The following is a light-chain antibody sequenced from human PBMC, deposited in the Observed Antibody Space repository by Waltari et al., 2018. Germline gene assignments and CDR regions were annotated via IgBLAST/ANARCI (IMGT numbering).Light chain of an antibody. CDR1: QSISSW. CDR3: QQFNSYSSVT. CDR2: EAS. J-gene: IGKJ5*01. Sequence: DIKMTQSPSTLSASVGDRVTITCRASQSISSWLSWYQQKPGKAPKLLIYEASTLQSGVPSRFSGSGSGTEFTLTIISLQPDDFATYYCQQFNSYSSVTFGQGTRLEIQ. V-gene: IGKV1-5*03.